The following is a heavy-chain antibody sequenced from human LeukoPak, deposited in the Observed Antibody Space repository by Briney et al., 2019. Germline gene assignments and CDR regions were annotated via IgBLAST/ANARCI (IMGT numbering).Heavy chain of an antibody. CDR3: ARLNEGEQNFDY. J-gene: IGHJ4*02. D-gene: IGHD1-1*01. Sequence: SETLSLTCAVSGGSISSSSYYWGWIRQPPGKGLEWIANIYHSGTTFSNPTLTRRVTMSLDTSQNQFSLRLFSVSAADTAVYYCARLNEGEQNFDYWGLGTLVTVSS. V-gene: IGHV4-39*07. CDR2: IYHSGTT. CDR1: GGSISSSSYY.